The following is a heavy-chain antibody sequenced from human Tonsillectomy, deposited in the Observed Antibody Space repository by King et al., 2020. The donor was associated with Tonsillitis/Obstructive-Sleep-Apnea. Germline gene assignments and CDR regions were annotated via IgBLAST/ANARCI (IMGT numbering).Heavy chain of an antibody. V-gene: IGHV3-23*04. CDR3: ARRYYYDSSGHLDQ. D-gene: IGHD3-22*01. Sequence: VQLVESGGGLVQPGGSLRLSCAASGFTFSSYAMTWVRQAPGKGLEWVSAISGSGTTYYADSVKGRFTIFRDNSKNTLYLQMHSLGAEDTAVYYCARRYYYDSSGHLDQWGQGTLVTVSS. CDR1: GFTFSSYA. J-gene: IGHJ4*02. CDR2: ISGSGTT.